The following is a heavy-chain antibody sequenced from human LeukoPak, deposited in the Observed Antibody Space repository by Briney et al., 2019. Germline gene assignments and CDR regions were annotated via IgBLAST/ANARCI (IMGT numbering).Heavy chain of an antibody. CDR2: ISAYNGNT. Sequence: VASVKVSCKASGYTFTSYGISWVRQAPGQGLEWMGWISAYNGNTNYAQKLQGRVTMTTDTSTSTAYMELRSLRSDDTAVYYCAINKVVRGVISAIDYWGQGTLVTVSS. V-gene: IGHV1-18*01. D-gene: IGHD3-10*01. J-gene: IGHJ4*02. CDR3: AINKVVRGVISAIDY. CDR1: GYTFTSYG.